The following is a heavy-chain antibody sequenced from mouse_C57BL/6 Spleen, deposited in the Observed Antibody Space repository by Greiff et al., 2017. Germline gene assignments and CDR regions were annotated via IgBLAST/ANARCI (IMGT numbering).Heavy chain of an antibody. CDR1: GYTFTDYY. CDR2: IYPGSGNT. V-gene: IGHV1-76*01. CDR3: ARSSYYGSSSDY. J-gene: IGHJ2*01. D-gene: IGHD1-1*01. Sequence: QVQLQQSGAELVRPGASVKLSCKASGYTFTDYYINWVKQRPGQGLEWIARIYPGSGNTYYNEKFKGKATLTAEKSSSTAYMQLSSLTSEDSAVYFCARSSYYGSSSDYWGQGTTLTVSS.